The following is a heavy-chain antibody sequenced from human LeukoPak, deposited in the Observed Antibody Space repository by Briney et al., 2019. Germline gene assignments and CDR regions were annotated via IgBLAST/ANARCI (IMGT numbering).Heavy chain of an antibody. V-gene: IGHV3-30*04. J-gene: IGHJ4*02. D-gene: IGHD2-2*01. CDR1: GFTFSSYA. Sequence: GGSLRLSCAASGFTFSSYAMHWVRQAPGKGLEWVAVISYDGSNKYYADSVKGRFTISRDNSKNTLYLQMNSLRAEDTAVYYCARGSTSDWPLDHWGQETLVTISS. CDR2: ISYDGSNK. CDR3: ARGSTSDWPLDH.